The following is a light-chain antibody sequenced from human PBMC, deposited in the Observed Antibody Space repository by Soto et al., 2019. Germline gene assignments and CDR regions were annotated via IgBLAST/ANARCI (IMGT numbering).Light chain of an antibody. J-gene: IGKJ2*01. CDR2: GAS. CDR3: QEYNTWSYT. Sequence: EIVMTQSPATLSVSPGERAALSCRASQSVSSNFAWYQQKPGQAPRLLIYGASTRATGIPARFSGSGSGTAFSITISSLHSEDFPVYYCQEYNTWSYTLGQGTKLDIK. V-gene: IGKV3-15*01. CDR1: QSVSSN.